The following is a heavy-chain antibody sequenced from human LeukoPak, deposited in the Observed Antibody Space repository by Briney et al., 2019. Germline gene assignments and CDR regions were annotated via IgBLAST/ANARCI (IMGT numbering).Heavy chain of an antibody. D-gene: IGHD3-22*01. CDR2: INPSGCST. Sequence: ASVKVSCKASGYTFTSYYMHWVRQAPGQGLEWMGIINPSGCSTSDAHKFQGRVTITRDTSTSTVSMEPRSLRSDDTAVYYSARDRGYDTSGYYAFDYWGQGTLVTVSS. CDR1: GYTFTSYY. J-gene: IGHJ4*02. CDR3: ARDRGYDTSGYYAFDY. V-gene: IGHV1-46*01.